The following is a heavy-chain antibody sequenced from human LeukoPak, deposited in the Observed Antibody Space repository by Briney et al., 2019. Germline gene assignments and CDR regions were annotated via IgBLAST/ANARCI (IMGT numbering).Heavy chain of an antibody. CDR2: INPNSGGT. J-gene: IGHJ5*02. CDR3: ARAGLSRDRYNWFDP. V-gene: IGHV1-2*02. Sequence: ASVKVSCKASGYTFTGYYMHWVRQAPGQGLEWMGWINPNSGGTTYAQKFQGRVTMTRDTSISTAYMELSRLRSDDTAVYYCARAGLSRDRYNWFDPWGQGTLVTVSS. D-gene: IGHD2-2*01. CDR1: GYTFTGYY.